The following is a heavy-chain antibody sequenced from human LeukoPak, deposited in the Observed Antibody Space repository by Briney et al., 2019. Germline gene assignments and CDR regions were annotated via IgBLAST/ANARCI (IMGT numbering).Heavy chain of an antibody. V-gene: IGHV2-70*11. CDR2: IDWDDDK. Sequence: SGPALVKPTQTLTQTCTFSGFSLSTSGMCVSSIRQPPGKALEWLARIDWDDDKYYSTSLKTRLTISKDTSKNQVVLTMTNMDPVDTATSYCARSHYDSSGYYFTAPDYWGQGTLVTVSS. CDR1: GFSLSTSGMC. D-gene: IGHD3-22*01. J-gene: IGHJ4*02. CDR3: ARSHYDSSGYYFTAPDY.